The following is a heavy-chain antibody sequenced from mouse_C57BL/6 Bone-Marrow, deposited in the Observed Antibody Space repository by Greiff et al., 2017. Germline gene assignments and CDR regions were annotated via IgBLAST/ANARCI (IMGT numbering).Heavy chain of an antibody. D-gene: IGHD6-2*01. Sequence: LQQPGTSVKLSCKASGYTFTSYWMHWVKQRTAQVLEWIGVIDPSDSYTNYNQKFTGKATLTVDTSSSTAYMQLSSLTSEDSAVYYCASLWYWGQGTTLTVSS. CDR3: ASLWY. J-gene: IGHJ2*01. CDR1: GYTFTSYW. CDR2: IDPSDSYT. V-gene: IGHV1-59*01.